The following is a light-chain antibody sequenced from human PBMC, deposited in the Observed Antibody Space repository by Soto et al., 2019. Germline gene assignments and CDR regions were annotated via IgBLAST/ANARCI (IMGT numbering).Light chain of an antibody. CDR2: DAT. V-gene: IGKV1-5*01. J-gene: IGKJ1*01. CDR1: QSISIW. CDR3: QQYNGYSTWT. Sequence: DIQSTKSPSTLSASVGDRVTITCLASQSISIWLAWYQQKPGQAPKVLIWDATSLQRGVPSRFSGSGSGTEFTLTISGLLPDDFATYYCQQYNGYSTWTFGQGTKVDIK.